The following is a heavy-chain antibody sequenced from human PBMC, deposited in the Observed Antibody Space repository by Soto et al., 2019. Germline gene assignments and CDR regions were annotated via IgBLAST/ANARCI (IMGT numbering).Heavy chain of an antibody. CDR2: INSDGSST. CDR1: GFTFSSYW. D-gene: IGHD6-13*01. J-gene: IGHJ4*02. Sequence: GGSLRLSCAASGFTFSSYWMHWVRQAPGKGLVWVSRINSDGSSTSYADSVKGRFTISRDNAKNTLYLQMNSRRAEDTAVYYCARESGAAAFDYWGQGTLVTVSS. CDR3: ARESGAAAFDY. V-gene: IGHV3-74*01.